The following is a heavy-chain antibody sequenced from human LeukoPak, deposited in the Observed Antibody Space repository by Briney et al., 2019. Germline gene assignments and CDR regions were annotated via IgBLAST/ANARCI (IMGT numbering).Heavy chain of an antibody. V-gene: IGHV1-2*06. J-gene: IGHJ4*02. CDR2: INPNSGGT. Sequence: ASVKVSCKASGYTFIGYYMLWVRQAPGQGLEWMGRINPNSGGTDYAQKFQGRVTMTRDSSISIAYLEFSSLRSDDTAVYYCARDWSMTTLDYWGQGTLVTVSS. D-gene: IGHD4-17*01. CDR1: GYTFIGYY. CDR3: ARDWSMTTLDY.